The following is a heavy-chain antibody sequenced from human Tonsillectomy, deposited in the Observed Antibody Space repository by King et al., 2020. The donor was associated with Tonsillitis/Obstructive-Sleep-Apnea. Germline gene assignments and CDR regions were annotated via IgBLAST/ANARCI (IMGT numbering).Heavy chain of an antibody. CDR3: ARERGKEVMGMVCDD. D-gene: IGHD3-10*01. J-gene: IGHJ4*02. CDR1: GSIFTSYT. V-gene: IGHV1-3*01. Sequence: QLVHSVAELRQPGASLKVSCKASGSIFTSYTMHCVRQAPGQRLEWMGWINGGNGDTKHSQTFQGRVPIARDTSATTAYMELSSLRSEETAVEEGARERGKEVMGMVCDDWGKGNMGT. CDR2: INGGNGDT.